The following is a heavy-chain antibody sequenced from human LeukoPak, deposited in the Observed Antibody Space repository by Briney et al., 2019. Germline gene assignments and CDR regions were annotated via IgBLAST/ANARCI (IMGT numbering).Heavy chain of an antibody. Sequence: PGGSLRLSCAASGFTFSSYGMHWVRQAPGKGLEWVAFIRYDGSNKYYADFVKGRFTISRDNSKNTLYLQMNSLRAEDTAVYYCAKDTGVAYDAFDIWGQGTMVTVSS. J-gene: IGHJ3*02. V-gene: IGHV3-30*02. CDR1: GFTFSSYG. CDR2: IRYDGSNK. CDR3: AKDTGVAYDAFDI. D-gene: IGHD3-3*01.